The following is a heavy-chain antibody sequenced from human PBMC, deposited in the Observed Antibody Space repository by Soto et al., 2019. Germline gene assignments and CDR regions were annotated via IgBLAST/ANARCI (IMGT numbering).Heavy chain of an antibody. CDR1: GGSISSYY. CDR3: ARGQVWYSSSSIPGYYFDY. J-gene: IGHJ4*02. CDR2: IYYSGST. V-gene: IGHV4-59*01. D-gene: IGHD6-6*01. Sequence: SETLSLTCTVSGGSISSYYWSWIRQPPGKGLEWIGYIYYSGSTNYNPSLKSRVTISVDTSKNQFSLKLSSVTAADTAVYYCARGQVWYSSSSIPGYYFDYWGQGTLVTVSS.